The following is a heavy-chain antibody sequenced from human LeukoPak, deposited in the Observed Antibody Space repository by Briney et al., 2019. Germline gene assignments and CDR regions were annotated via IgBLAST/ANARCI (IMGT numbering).Heavy chain of an antibody. CDR2: ISSSGSFI. Sequence: PGGSLRLSCAASGFTFSSYEMNWVRQAPGKGLEWVSYISSSGSFIYYADSVKGRFTISRDNAKNSLYLHMNSLRAEDTALYYCAREPYYDSSGYSPDYWGQGTLVTVSS. V-gene: IGHV3-48*03. CDR3: AREPYYDSSGYSPDY. D-gene: IGHD3-22*01. J-gene: IGHJ4*02. CDR1: GFTFSSYE.